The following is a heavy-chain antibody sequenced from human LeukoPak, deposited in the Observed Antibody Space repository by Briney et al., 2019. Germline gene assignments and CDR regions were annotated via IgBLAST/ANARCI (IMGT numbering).Heavy chain of an antibody. D-gene: IGHD3-22*01. CDR1: GFTFSSYW. CDR2: IKQDGSEK. CDR3: ARRQGSYFDTSGYYYG. V-gene: IGHV3-7*01. Sequence: GGSLRLSCAASGFTFSSYWMSWVRQAPGKGLEWVANIKQDGSEKYYVDSVKGRFTISRDNAKNSLYLQMNSQRAEDTAVYYCARRQGSYFDTSGYYYGWGQGTLVTVSS. J-gene: IGHJ4*02.